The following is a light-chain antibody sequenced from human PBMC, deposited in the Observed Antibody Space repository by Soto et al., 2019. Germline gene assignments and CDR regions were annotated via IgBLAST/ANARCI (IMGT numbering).Light chain of an antibody. Sequence: DIVMTQSPLSLPVTPGEPASISCRSSQSLLHSNGYNYLDWYLQKPGQSPQLLIYLGSNRASGVHDRFSGSGSGTDCTLKSSRVEAEDVGVYYFMQALQTPLTFGQGTKVEIK. V-gene: IGKV2-28*01. CDR1: QSLLHSNGYNY. CDR2: LGS. CDR3: MQALQTPLT. J-gene: IGKJ1*01.